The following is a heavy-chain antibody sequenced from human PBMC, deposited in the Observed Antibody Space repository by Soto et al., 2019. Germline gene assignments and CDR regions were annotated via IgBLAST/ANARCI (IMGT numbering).Heavy chain of an antibody. D-gene: IGHD2-2*01. CDR1: GGSFSGYY. CDR3: ARWTPYQLLSHYYYGMDV. CDR2: INHSGST. V-gene: IGHV4-34*01. Sequence: PSETLSLTCAVYGGSFSGYYWSWIRQPPGKGLEWIGEINHSGSTNYNPSLKSRVTISVDTSKNQFSLKLSSVTAADTAVYYCARWTPYQLLSHYYYGMDVWGQGTTVTVSS. J-gene: IGHJ6*02.